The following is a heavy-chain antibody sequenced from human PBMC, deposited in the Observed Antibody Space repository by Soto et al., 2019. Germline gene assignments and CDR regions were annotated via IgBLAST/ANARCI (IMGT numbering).Heavy chain of an antibody. CDR3: ARERGVGTTV. CDR1: GGSISSGGYY. Sequence: QVQLQESGPGLVKPSQTLSLTCTVSGGSISSGGYYWSWIRQHPGKGLEWIGYIYYSGSTYYNPSLKSRGTTSVDPSKNQFSLKLSSVTAADTAVYYCARERGVGTTVWGQGTLVTVSS. V-gene: IGHV4-31*03. J-gene: IGHJ4*02. CDR2: IYYSGST. D-gene: IGHD1-1*01.